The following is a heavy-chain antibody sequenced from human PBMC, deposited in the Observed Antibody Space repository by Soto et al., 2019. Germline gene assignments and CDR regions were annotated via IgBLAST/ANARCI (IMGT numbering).Heavy chain of an antibody. CDR1: GDSVSSSSAA. Sequence: PSQTLSLTCDISGDSVSSSSAAWNWIRQSPSRGLEWLGRTYYGSKWIHEYTLSMESRITINPDTSKNQFSLHIYSVTPEDTAVYYCAGVVWFRGMDVWGQGTPVTVSS. CDR2: TYYGSKWIH. V-gene: IGHV6-1*01. J-gene: IGHJ6*02. D-gene: IGHD3-16*01. CDR3: AGVVWFRGMDV.